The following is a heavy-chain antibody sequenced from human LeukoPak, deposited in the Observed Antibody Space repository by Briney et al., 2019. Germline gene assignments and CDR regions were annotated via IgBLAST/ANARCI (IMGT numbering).Heavy chain of an antibody. CDR2: MNPNSGNT. J-gene: IGHJ6*03. CDR1: GYTFTSYD. D-gene: IGHD1-26*01. V-gene: IGHV1-8*01. CDR3: ARGGGSYYLRYYYYYMDV. Sequence: GASVKVSFKASGYTFTSYDINWVRQATGQGLEWMGWMNPNSGNTGYAQKFQGRVTMTRNTSISTAYMGLSSLRSEDTAVYYCARGGGSYYLRYYYYYMDVWGKGTTVTVSS.